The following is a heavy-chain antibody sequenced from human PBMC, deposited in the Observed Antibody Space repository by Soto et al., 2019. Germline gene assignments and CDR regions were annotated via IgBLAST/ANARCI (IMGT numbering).Heavy chain of an antibody. Sequence: SETLSLTCTVSGGSISSYYWSWIRQPPGKGLEWFGYIYYSGSTNYNPSHKSRVTISVDTSKNQFSLKLSSVTAADTAVYYCARVSCSGGSCYRTNYYYYYMDVWGKGTTVTVSS. CDR3: ARVSCSGGSCYRTNYYYYYMDV. CDR1: GGSISSYY. CDR2: IYYSGST. D-gene: IGHD2-15*01. V-gene: IGHV4-59*01. J-gene: IGHJ6*03.